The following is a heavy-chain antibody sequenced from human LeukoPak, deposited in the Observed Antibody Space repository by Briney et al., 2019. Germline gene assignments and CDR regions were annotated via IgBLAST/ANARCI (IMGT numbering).Heavy chain of an antibody. CDR1: GFTLGSHW. J-gene: IGHJ4*02. V-gene: IGHV3-7*01. D-gene: IGHD3-9*01. Sequence: GGSLRLSCAASGFTLGSHWMTWVRQAPGKGLEWVANIQPDGTAKEYVGSVKGRFSIPRDNAENSLYLQMNSLRAEDTAVYYCARWNYNSLTGYYIDYWGQGTLVAVSS. CDR2: IQPDGTAK. CDR3: ARWNYNSLTGYYIDY.